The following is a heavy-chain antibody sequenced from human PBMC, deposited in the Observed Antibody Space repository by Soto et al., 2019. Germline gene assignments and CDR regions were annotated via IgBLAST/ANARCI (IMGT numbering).Heavy chain of an antibody. CDR3: ARTYYKPSLRSRVTISVDTAKNQFCLKLSSVTAADTAVYYCARHSFTGYCSSTSCLRPGVHNWFDP. V-gene: IGHV1-18*01. D-gene: IGHD3-10*01. Sequence: ASVKVSCKASGYTFTSYGISWVRQAPGQGLEWMGWISAYNGNTNYAQKLQGRVTMTTDTSTSTAYMELRSLRSDDTAVYYCARTYYKPSLRSRVTISVDTAKNQFCLKLSSVTAADTAVYYCARHSFTGYCSSTSCLRPGVHNWFDPWGQGTLVTVSS. CDR2: ISAYNGNT. J-gene: IGHJ5*02. CDR1: GYTFTSYG.